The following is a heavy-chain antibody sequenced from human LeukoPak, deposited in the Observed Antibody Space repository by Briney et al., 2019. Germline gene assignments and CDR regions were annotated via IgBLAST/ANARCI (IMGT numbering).Heavy chain of an antibody. Sequence: GGSLRLSCAASGFTFSSYGMHWVRQAPGKGLEWVAVISYDGSNKYYADSVKGRFTISRDNSKNTLYLQMNSLRAEDTAVYYCAKDPRGYSYGRFDYWGQGTLVTVSS. CDR2: ISYDGSNK. V-gene: IGHV3-30*18. CDR1: GFTFSSYG. D-gene: IGHD5-18*01. J-gene: IGHJ4*02. CDR3: AKDPRGYSYGRFDY.